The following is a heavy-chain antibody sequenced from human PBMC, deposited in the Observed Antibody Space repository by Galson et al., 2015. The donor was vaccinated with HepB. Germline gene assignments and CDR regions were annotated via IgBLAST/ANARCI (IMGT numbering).Heavy chain of an antibody. V-gene: IGHV1-69*06. Sequence: SVKVSCKASGGSFNTYAISWSRQAPGQGLEWMGGIIPMFDTAIYAQKFQGRVTITADKSTNTAYMDLSSLRSEDTAVYYCARDRADYYDSSGYSGAFDIWGHGTMVTVSS. CDR1: GGSFNTYA. D-gene: IGHD3-22*01. CDR3: ARDRADYYDSSGYSGAFDI. J-gene: IGHJ3*02. CDR2: IIPMFDTA.